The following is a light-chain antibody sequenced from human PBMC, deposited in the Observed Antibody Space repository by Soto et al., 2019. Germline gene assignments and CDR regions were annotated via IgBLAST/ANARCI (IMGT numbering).Light chain of an antibody. CDR2: WAS. J-gene: IGKJ5*01. Sequence: DVVMTQSPLSLPVTLGQPASISCRSSESLVYSDGNTYLGWNQQKPGQPPKLLIYWASTRESGVPDRYSGSGSGTDFTLTISSLQAEDVAVYYCQQYYNTPPNFGQGTRLEIK. CDR1: ESLVYSDGNTY. V-gene: IGKV4-1*01. CDR3: QQYYNTPPN.